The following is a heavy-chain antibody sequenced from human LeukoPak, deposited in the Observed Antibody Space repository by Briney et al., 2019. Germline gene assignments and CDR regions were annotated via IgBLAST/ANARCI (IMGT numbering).Heavy chain of an antibody. CDR2: IKQDGSEK. J-gene: IGHJ6*02. D-gene: IGHD1-26*01. V-gene: IGHV3-7*03. CDR3: ARYSGSYEVNYYYYYGMDV. CDR1: GFTFSTNY. Sequence: GGSLRLSCAASGFTFSTNYMSWVRQTPGKGLEWVANIKQDGSEKYYMDSVKGRFTVSRDNAKNSLYLQMNSLRAEDTAVYYCARYSGSYEVNYYYYYGMDVWGQGTTVTVSS.